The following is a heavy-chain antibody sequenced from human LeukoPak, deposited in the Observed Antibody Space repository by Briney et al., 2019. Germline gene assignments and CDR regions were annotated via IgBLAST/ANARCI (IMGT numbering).Heavy chain of an antibody. J-gene: IGHJ6*03. V-gene: IGHV4-39*07. D-gene: IGHD3-10*01. Sequence: SETLSLTCTVSGGSISSSSYYWGWIRQPPGKRLEWIGSIYYSGSTYYNPSLKSRVTISVDTSKNQFSLKLNSVTAADTAVYYCARSGSGSYYYYYYMDVWGKGTTVTISS. CDR1: GGSISSSSYY. CDR3: ARSGSGSYYYYYYMDV. CDR2: IYYSGST.